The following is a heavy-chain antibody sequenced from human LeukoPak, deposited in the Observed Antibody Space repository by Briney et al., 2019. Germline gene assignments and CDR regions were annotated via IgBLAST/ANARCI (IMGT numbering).Heavy chain of an antibody. CDR2: IYYSGST. J-gene: IGHJ6*03. Sequence: SETLSLTCTVSGGSISSSSYYWGWIRQPPGKGLEWIGSIYYSGSTYYNPSLKSRVTISVDTSNNQFSLKLSSVTAADTAVYYCARHRSIVVVPAAYYYYYYMDVWGKGTTVTVSS. CDR3: ARHRSIVVVPAAYYYYYYMDV. V-gene: IGHV4-39*01. CDR1: GGSISSSSYY. D-gene: IGHD2-2*01.